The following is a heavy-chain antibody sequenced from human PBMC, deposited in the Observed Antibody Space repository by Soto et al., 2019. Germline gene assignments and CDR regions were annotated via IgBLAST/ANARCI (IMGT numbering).Heavy chain of an antibody. J-gene: IGHJ3*02. Sequence: QVQLQESGPGLVKPSQTLSLTCTVSGGSISSGAYYWSWIRQHPGEALEWIGYIYYSGNTYYNPSLKSRVMISVDTSKNQFPRRLSSVTAADTAVYSWARVGISSSDAFDIWGHGTMVTVSS. V-gene: IGHV4-31*03. D-gene: IGHD6-6*01. CDR1: GGSISSGAYY. CDR2: IYYSGNT. CDR3: ARVGISSSDAFDI.